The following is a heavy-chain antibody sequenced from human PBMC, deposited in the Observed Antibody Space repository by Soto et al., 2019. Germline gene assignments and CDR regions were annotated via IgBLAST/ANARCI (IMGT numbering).Heavy chain of an antibody. CDR2: INDSGTI. J-gene: IGHJ4*02. V-gene: IGHV4-34*01. CDR1: GGSFSAFY. CDR3: ARGVRGRKIFDN. D-gene: IGHD3-10*01. Sequence: QVQLQQWGAGLLNPSETLSLTCAVYGGSFSAFYWTWIRQTPGKGLEWIGEINDSGTINYNPSLKNRVTISIDTSKNQFSLKLSSVTAADTAVYSCARGVRGRKIFDNWGQGALVTVSS.